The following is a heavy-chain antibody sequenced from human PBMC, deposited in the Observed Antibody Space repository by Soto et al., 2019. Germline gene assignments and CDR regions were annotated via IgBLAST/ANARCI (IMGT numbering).Heavy chain of an antibody. CDR2: ISGYNGNT. V-gene: IGHV1-18*04. CDR1: GYNFTNYG. Sequence: QVQLVQSEGEMKKPGASVTVSCKASGYNFTNYGISWVRQAPGQGLQWMGWISGYNGNTHDAHKFQGRVTLTTDTSTAIAYIDLRSLRSDDTAVYYCARDIVVGTPAIPLPFYPYDGMDVWGQGTTVTVSS. CDR3: ARDIVVGTPAIPLPFYPYDGMDV. D-gene: IGHD2-2*02. J-gene: IGHJ6*02.